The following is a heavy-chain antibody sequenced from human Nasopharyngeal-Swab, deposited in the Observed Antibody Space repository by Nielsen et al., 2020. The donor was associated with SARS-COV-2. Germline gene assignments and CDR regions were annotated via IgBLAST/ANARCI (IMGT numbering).Heavy chain of an antibody. CDR1: GGSISSGGYY. D-gene: IGHD3-3*01. V-gene: IGHV4-31*03. J-gene: IGHJ4*02. CDR2: IYYSGST. CDR3: ARGQTIFGVVTGPFDY. Sequence: LRLSCTVSGGSISSGGYYWSWIRQHPGKGLEWIGYIYYSGSTYYNPSLKSRVTISVDTSKNQFSLKLSSVTAADTAVYYCARGQTIFGVVTGPFDYRGQGTLVTVSS.